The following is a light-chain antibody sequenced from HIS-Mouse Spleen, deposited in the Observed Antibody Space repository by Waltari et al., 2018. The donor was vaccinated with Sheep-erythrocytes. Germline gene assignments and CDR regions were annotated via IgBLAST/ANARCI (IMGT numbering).Light chain of an antibody. V-gene: IGLV2-14*02. J-gene: IGLJ3*02. CDR3: SSYAGSNNWV. CDR2: EGS. CDR1: SSDVGSYNL. Sequence: QSALTQPASVSGSPGQSITISCTGTSSDVGSYNLVPGYQQHPGKAPKLMIYEGSKRPSGVSNRFSGSKSGNTASLTVSGLQAEDEADYYCSSYAGSNNWVFGGGTKLTVL.